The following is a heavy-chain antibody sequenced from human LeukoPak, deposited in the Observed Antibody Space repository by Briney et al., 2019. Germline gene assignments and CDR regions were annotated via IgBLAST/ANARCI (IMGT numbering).Heavy chain of an antibody. CDR2: ISYDGSNK. J-gene: IGHJ6*02. CDR3: ARDPPYFDWLSPPLYYYYGMDV. CDR1: GFTFSSYA. V-gene: IGHV3-30*04. D-gene: IGHD3-9*01. Sequence: GGSLRLSCAASGFTFSSYAMHWVRQAPGKGLEWVAVISYDGSNKYNADSVKGRFTISRDNSKNTLYLQMNSLRVEDTAVYYCARDPPYFDWLSPPLYYYYGMDVWGQGTTVTVSS.